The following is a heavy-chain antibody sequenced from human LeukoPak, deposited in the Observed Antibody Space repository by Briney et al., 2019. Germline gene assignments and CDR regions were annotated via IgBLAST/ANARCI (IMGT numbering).Heavy chain of an antibody. CDR1: GYTFTSYA. Sequence: GASVKVSCKASGYTFTSYAMHWVRQAPGQRLEWMGWINAGNGNTKYSQKFQGRVTITRDTSASTAYMELSSLRSEDTAVYYCARGQDRGCSYGSFDYWGQGTLVTVSS. CDR3: ARGQDRGCSYGSFDY. D-gene: IGHD5-18*01. V-gene: IGHV1-3*01. J-gene: IGHJ4*02. CDR2: INAGNGNT.